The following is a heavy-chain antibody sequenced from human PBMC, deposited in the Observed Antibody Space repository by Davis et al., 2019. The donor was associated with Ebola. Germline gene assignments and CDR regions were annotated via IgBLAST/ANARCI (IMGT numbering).Heavy chain of an antibody. CDR3: ARFGVVPAAYYYYYYGMDV. J-gene: IGHJ6*02. V-gene: IGHV3-48*03. D-gene: IGHD2-2*01. Sequence: GGSLRLSCATSGFTFNNNAMHWVRQAPGKGLEWASYISSSGSTTYYADSVKGRFTISRDNAKNSLYLQMNSLRVEDTAVYYCARFGVVPAAYYYYYYGMDVWGQGTTVTVSS. CDR2: ISSSGSTT. CDR1: GFTFNNNA.